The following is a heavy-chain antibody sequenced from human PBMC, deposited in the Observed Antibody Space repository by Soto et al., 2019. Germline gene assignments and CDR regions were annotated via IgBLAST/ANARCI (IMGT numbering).Heavy chain of an antibody. J-gene: IGHJ4*02. Sequence: SETLSLTCTVSGGSISISTYSWGWIRQPPGKGLDWIGSIYYSGSTYYNPSLKSRVTVSVDACKNRFSLKLSSVTAGDTSVYYCTSHRAWGQGTRVAVSS. CDR1: GGSISISTYS. V-gene: IGHV4-39*01. CDR2: IYYSGST. D-gene: IGHD3-10*01. CDR3: TSHRA.